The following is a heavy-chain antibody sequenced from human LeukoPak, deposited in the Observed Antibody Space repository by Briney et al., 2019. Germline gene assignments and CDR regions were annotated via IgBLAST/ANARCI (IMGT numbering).Heavy chain of an antibody. J-gene: IGHJ4*02. D-gene: IGHD2-2*01. CDR1: GFSFSTYA. V-gene: IGHV3-21*01. CDR3: ARYGVSSSTSYIGF. CDR2: ITSDSAYI. Sequence: GGSLRLSCAASGFSFSTYAMNWVRQAPGEGLKWVSCITSDSAYIYYADSVKGRFTISRDNAKNSLYLQMNSLRAEDTAVYYCARYGVSSSTSYIGFWGQGTLVTVSS.